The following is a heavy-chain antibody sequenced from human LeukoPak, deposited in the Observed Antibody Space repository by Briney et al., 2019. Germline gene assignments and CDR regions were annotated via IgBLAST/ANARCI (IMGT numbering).Heavy chain of an antibody. Sequence: GESMKISCKGCGYRFTSYWIAWVRQMPGKGLEWMGIMYPGNSDTRYNPSFQGQVTMSADRSISTAYLQWSRLKASDTAMYYCARGHSGFDLGLDYWGQGTLVTVSS. J-gene: IGHJ4*02. CDR3: ARGHSGFDLGLDY. CDR2: MYPGNSDT. V-gene: IGHV5-51*01. CDR1: GYRFTSYW. D-gene: IGHD5-12*01.